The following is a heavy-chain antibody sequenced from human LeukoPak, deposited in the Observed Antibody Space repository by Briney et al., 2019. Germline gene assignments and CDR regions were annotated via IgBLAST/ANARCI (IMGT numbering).Heavy chain of an antibody. CDR3: ARDRSGYDFGVYDY. CDR1: GFTFSSYS. CDR2: ISSSSSYI. V-gene: IGHV3-21*01. D-gene: IGHD5-12*01. J-gene: IGHJ4*02. Sequence: PGGSLRLSCAASGFTFSSYSMNWVRQAPGKGLEWVSSISSSSSYIYYADSVKGRFTISRDNAKNSLYLQMNSLRAEDTAVYYCARDRSGYDFGVYDYWGQGTLVTVSS.